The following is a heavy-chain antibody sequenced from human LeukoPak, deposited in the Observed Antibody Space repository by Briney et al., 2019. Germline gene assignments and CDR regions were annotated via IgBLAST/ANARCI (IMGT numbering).Heavy chain of an antibody. CDR2: MNPNSGNT. CDR3: ARGLTYYDFWSGYYTDYYYYMDV. J-gene: IGHJ6*03. CDR1: GYTFTSYD. D-gene: IGHD3-3*01. Sequence: ASVTVSCKASGYTFTSYDINWVRQATGQGLEWMGWMNPNSGNTGYAQKFQGRVTMTRNTSISTAYMELSSLRSEDTAVYYCARGLTYYDFWSGYYTDYYYYMDVWGKGTTVTVSS. V-gene: IGHV1-8*01.